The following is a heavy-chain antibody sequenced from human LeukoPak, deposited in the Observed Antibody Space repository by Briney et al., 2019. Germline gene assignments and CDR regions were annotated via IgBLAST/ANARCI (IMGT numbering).Heavy chain of an antibody. CDR2: INPNSGGT. D-gene: IGHD6-19*01. CDR3: ARFGIAVAGLDY. CDR1: GYTFTGYY. V-gene: IGHV1-2*02. J-gene: IGHJ4*02. Sequence: ASVKVSCKASGYTFTGYYMHWVRQAPGQGREWRGWINPNSGGTNYAQKFQGRVTMTRDTSISTAYMELSRLRSDDTAVYYCARFGIAVAGLDYWGQGTLVTVSS.